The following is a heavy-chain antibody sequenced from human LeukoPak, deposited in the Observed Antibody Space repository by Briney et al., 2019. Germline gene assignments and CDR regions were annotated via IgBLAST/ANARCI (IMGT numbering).Heavy chain of an antibody. Sequence: PSETLSLTCAVSGGXXXSGDYXXXWXRQPXGKGLEWIGHIHYSXNTYYNPYLKNQVTISLDTSKNQFSLKLTSVTAADTAVYYCATVSRGDNDYWGQGTLVTVSS. J-gene: IGHJ4*02. CDR1: GGXXXSGDYX. V-gene: IGHV4-61*08. CDR2: IHYSXNT. D-gene: IGHD2-21*02. CDR3: ATVSRGDNDY.